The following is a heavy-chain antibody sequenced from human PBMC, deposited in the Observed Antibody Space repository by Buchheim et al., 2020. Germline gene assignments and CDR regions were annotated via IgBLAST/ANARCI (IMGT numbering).Heavy chain of an antibody. Sequence: EVQLVESGGGLVQPGGSLRLSCAASGFTFSSYTMNWVRQAPGKGLEWVSYITSSGGTTYYADSVKGRVTISRDNAKNSLYLKMNRLTAANTAVYYCARGVATNHFDYWGQGTL. CDR2: ITSSGGTT. CDR3: ARGVATNHFDY. D-gene: IGHD5-12*01. V-gene: IGHV3-48*01. CDR1: GFTFSSYT. J-gene: IGHJ4*02.